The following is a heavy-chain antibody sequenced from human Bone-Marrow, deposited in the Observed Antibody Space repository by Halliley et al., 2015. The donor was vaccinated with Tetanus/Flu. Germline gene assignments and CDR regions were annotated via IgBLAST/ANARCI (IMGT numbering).Heavy chain of an antibody. V-gene: IGHV3-9*01. J-gene: IGHJ6*02. CDR2: ISWNSDTI. CDR3: VREGENYYFCYVMDV. D-gene: IGHD2-21*02. Sequence: SLRLSCAASGFPFDDLAMHWVRQAPGKGLEWVSGISWNSDTIGYADSVKGRVTISRDNAKNSLYLQMNNLRPEDTALYYCVREGENYYFCYVMDVWGQGTTVTVSS. CDR1: GFPFDDLA.